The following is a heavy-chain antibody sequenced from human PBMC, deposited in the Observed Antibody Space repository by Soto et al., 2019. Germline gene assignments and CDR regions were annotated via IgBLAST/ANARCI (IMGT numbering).Heavy chain of an antibody. CDR1: GGSISSSSYY. CDR3: ARHSVRGCGGDCYSSWFDP. J-gene: IGHJ5*02. CDR2: IYYSGST. Sequence: SETLSLTCTVSGGSISSSSYYWGWIRQPPGKGLEWIGSIYYSGSTYYNPSLKSRVTISVDTSKNQFSLKLSSVTAADTAVYYCARHSVRGCGGDCYSSWFDPWGQGTLVTVSS. V-gene: IGHV4-39*01. D-gene: IGHD2-21*02.